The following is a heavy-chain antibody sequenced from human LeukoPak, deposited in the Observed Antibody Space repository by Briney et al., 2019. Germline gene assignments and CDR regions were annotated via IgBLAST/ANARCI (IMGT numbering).Heavy chain of an antibody. CDR3: AKAGEAVAGYDY. D-gene: IGHD6-19*01. Sequence: PGGSLRLSCAASGFTFDDYAMLWVRQAPGKGLEWGSGISWNNGSLGYADSVKGRFTISRDNAKNSLYVQINSVRDGATALYYCAKAGEAVAGYDYWGQGTLVTVSS. CDR2: ISWNNGSL. V-gene: IGHV3-9*01. J-gene: IGHJ4*02. CDR1: GFTFDDYA.